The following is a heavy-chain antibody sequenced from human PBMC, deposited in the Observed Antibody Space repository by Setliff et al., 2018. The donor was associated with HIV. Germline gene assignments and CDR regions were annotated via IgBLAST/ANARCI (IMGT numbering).Heavy chain of an antibody. CDR3: ARRGNYMEDAFDI. CDR2: ISSTSNYR. J-gene: IGHJ3*02. CDR1: GFTFSSYS. V-gene: IGHV3-21*01. D-gene: IGHD1-26*01. Sequence: SLRLSCAASGFTFSSYSMNWVRQAPGKGLEWVSSISSTSNYRYYADSMKGRFTISRDNAKNSLYLQMNSLRAEDTAVYYCARRGNYMEDAFDIWGQGTMVTVSS.